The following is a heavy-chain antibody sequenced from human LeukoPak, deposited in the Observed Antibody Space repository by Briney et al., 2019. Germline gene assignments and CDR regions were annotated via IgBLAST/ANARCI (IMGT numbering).Heavy chain of an antibody. J-gene: IGHJ4*02. V-gene: IGHV4-39*01. CDR3: AGRGSTTAYSYVP. CDR2: ISYSGST. Sequence: PSETLSLTCSVSSGSINSRSYYWGWIRQPPGKGLEWLGSISYSGSTYYNASLKTRITISLDTTNNQFSLNLSSVTAADTAVYYCAGRGSTTAYSYVPWGQGTLVTVSS. CDR1: SGSINSRSYY. D-gene: IGHD5-18*01.